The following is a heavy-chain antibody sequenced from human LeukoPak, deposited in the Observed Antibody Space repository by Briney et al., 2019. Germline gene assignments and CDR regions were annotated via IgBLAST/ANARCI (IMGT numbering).Heavy chain of an antibody. CDR2: IYYSGST. CDR3: ARDRSTAGYMDV. V-gene: IGHV4-59*01. Sequence: SETLSLTCTVSGGSISSYYWNWLRQPPGKGLECIGYIYYSGSTNYNPSLKSRVTISVDTSKNQFSLKLSSVTAADTAVYYCARDRSTAGYMDVWGQGTTVTVSS. CDR1: GGSISSYY. J-gene: IGHJ6*03. D-gene: IGHD3-16*02.